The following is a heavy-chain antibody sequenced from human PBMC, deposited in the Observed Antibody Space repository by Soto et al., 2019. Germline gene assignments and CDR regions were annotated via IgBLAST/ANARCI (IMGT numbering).Heavy chain of an antibody. CDR1: GFTFSSYG. Sequence: QVQLVESGGGVVQPGRSLRLSCAASGFTFSSYGMHWVRQAPGKGLEWVAVISYDGSNKYYADSVKGRFTISRDNSKNTLFLQMNSLRAEDTAVYYCAKGGSGSFREPLDYWGQGTLVTVSS. D-gene: IGHD1-26*01. CDR2: ISYDGSNK. V-gene: IGHV3-30*18. J-gene: IGHJ4*02. CDR3: AKGGSGSFREPLDY.